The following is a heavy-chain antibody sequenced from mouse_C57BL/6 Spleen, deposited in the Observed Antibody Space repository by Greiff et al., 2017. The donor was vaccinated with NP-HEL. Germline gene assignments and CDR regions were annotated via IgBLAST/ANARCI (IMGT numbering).Heavy chain of an antibody. V-gene: IGHV1-82*01. CDR2: IYPGDGDT. CDR3: ARLAYWAMDY. D-gene: IGHD2-10*01. CDR1: GYAFSSSW. J-gene: IGHJ4*01. Sequence: QVQLQQSGPELVKPGASVKISCKASGYAFSSSWMNWVKQRPGKGLEWIGRIYPGDGDTNYNEKFKSKATLTVDKSSSTAYMQLSSLTSEDSAVYYCARLAYWAMDYWGQGTSVTVSS.